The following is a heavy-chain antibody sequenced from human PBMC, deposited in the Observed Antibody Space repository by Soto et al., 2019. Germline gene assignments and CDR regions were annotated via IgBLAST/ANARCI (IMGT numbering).Heavy chain of an antibody. CDR3: VRGGFLSHDHVIIAPATLGFDP. D-gene: IGHD2-2*01. J-gene: IGHJ5*02. CDR1: GYTFTTYD. Sequence: GASVKVSCQASGYTFTTYDINWVRQAPGRGLEWMGWMNPNRTNTGYAEKFQGRVTMTRDTSISTAYMELSSLRYDDTAVYYCVRGGFLSHDHVIIAPATLGFDPWGQGTLVTVSS. CDR2: MNPNRTNT. V-gene: IGHV1-8*01.